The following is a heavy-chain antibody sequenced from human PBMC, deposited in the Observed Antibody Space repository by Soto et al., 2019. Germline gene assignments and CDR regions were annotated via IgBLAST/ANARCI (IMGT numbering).Heavy chain of an antibody. D-gene: IGHD3-22*01. CDR2: INHSGST. CDR1: GGSFSGYY. V-gene: IGHV4-34*01. Sequence: QVQLQQWGAGLLTPSETLSLTCAVYGGSFSGYYWSWIRQPPGKGLEGIGEINHSGSTNYNPSLKSRVTISVDTSKNQFSVKLSSVTAADTAVYYCASPGYYDSSGYPDAFDIWGQGTMVTVSS. CDR3: ASPGYYDSSGYPDAFDI. J-gene: IGHJ3*02.